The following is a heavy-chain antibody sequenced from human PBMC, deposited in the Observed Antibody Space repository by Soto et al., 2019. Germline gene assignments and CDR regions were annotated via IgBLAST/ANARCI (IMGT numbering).Heavy chain of an antibody. CDR1: GGSISSYY. CDR3: ARDLFGYCGVDCYPLDF. V-gene: IGHV4-59*01. Sequence: SETLSLICTVSGGSISSYYWSWIRQPPGKGLEWIGYMYNSGSTIYNPSLESRATISVDTSKNQFSLQLNSVTAADTAVYYCARDLFGYCGVDCYPLDFWGQGTTVTVSS. J-gene: IGHJ6*02. D-gene: IGHD2-21*02. CDR2: MYNSGST.